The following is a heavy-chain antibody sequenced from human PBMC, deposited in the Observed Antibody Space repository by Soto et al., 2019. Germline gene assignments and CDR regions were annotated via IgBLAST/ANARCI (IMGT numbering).Heavy chain of an antibody. J-gene: IGHJ2*01. CDR3: ARESRHDILTGSYNPYWYFDL. V-gene: IGHV1-69*08. Sequence: QVQLVQSGAEVKKPGSSVKVSCKASGGTFSSYTISWVRQAPGQGLEWMGRIIPILGIATYAQKFQGRVTFTADNSTSPAYLELSSLRSEDTAVYYCARESRHDILTGSYNPYWYFDLWGRGTLVTVSS. D-gene: IGHD3-9*01. CDR1: GGTFSSYT. CDR2: IIPILGIA.